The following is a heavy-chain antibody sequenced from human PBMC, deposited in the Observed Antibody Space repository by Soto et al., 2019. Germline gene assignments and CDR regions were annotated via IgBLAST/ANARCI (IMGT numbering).Heavy chain of an antibody. CDR2: ISAYNGNT. V-gene: IGHV1-18*01. Sequence: ASVKVSCKASGYTFTSYGISWVRQAPGQGLEWMGWISAYNGNTNYAQKLQGRVTMTTDTSTSTAYMELRSLRSDDTAVYYCARGAGDYDFWSGYYTPLYYFDYWGQGTLVTVSS. J-gene: IGHJ4*02. CDR1: GYTFTSYG. CDR3: ARGAGDYDFWSGYYTPLYYFDY. D-gene: IGHD3-3*01.